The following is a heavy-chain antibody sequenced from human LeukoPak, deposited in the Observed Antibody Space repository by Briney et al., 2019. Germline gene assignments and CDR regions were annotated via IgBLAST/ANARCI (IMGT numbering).Heavy chain of an antibody. V-gene: IGHV3-73*01. CDR2: IRSKANSYAT. J-gene: IGHJ6*02. D-gene: IGHD3-10*01. CDR1: GFTFSGSA. CDR3: IRGDYYYYGMDV. Sequence: PGGSLRLSCAASGFTFSGSAMHWVRQASGKGLEWVGRIRSKANSYATAYAASVKGRFTISRDDSKNTAYLQMNSLKTEDTAVYYCIRGDYYYYGMDVWGQGTTVTVSS.